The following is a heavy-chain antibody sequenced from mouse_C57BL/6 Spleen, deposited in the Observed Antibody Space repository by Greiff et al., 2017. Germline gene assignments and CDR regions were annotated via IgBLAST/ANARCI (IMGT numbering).Heavy chain of an antibody. CDR3: ARSGIYSKILDAMDY. J-gene: IGHJ4*01. CDR2: IDPSDSYT. Sequence: VQLQQPGAELVMPGASVKLSCKASGYTFTSYWMHWVKPRPGQGLEWIGEIDPSDSYTNYNQKFKGKTTLTVDKSSSTAYMQLSSLTSEDSAVYYCARSGIYSKILDAMDYWGQGTSVTVSS. CDR1: GYTFTSYW. V-gene: IGHV1-69*01. D-gene: IGHD2-5*01.